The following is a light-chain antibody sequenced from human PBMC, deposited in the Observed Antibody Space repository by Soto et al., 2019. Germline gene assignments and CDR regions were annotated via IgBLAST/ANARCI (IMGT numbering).Light chain of an antibody. CDR1: QGISSY. CDR2: AAA. J-gene: IGKJ1*01. CDR3: QQYDSYPRP. Sequence: AIRMTQSPSSLSASTGDRVTITCRARQGISSYLAWYQQKPGKSPKLLIYAAATLQSGVPSRFSGSGSGTDFTLTISCLQAEDFATYYCQQYDSYPRPFGQGPKVEI. V-gene: IGKV1-8*01.